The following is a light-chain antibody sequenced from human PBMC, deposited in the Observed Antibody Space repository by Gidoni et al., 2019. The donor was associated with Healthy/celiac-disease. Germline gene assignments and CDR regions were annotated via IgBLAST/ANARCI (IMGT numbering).Light chain of an antibody. CDR1: QSVSSN. Sequence: EIVMTQSPATLSVSPGERATLTCRGSQSVSSNLAWYQQKPGQAPRLLIYGASTRATGSPARFSGSGSGTEFTLTISSLQSEDFAVYYCQQYNNRPAWTFGQGTKVEIK. CDR2: GAS. J-gene: IGKJ1*01. V-gene: IGKV3-15*01. CDR3: QQYNNRPAWT.